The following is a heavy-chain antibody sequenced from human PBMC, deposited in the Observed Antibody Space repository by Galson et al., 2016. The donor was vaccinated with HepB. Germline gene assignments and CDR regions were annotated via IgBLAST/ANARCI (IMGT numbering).Heavy chain of an antibody. J-gene: IGHJ4*02. CDR2: IYSGGNT. V-gene: IGHV3-66*01. Sequence: SLRLSCAASGFTVSNNYMSWVRQAPGKGLEWVSVIYSGGNTFYADSVKGRFTISRDTSKNTLYLQMNSLRAEDTAVYYCATSPSLGYWGQGTLATVSS. D-gene: IGHD2-2*01. CDR3: ATSPSLGY. CDR1: GFTVSNNY.